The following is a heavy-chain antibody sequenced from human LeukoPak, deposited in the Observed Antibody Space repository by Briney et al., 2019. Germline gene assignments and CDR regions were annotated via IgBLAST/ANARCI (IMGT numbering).Heavy chain of an antibody. D-gene: IGHD5-12*01. J-gene: IGHJ4*02. V-gene: IGHV3-23*01. CDR3: AKARGHPWPSYYFDY. CDR2: IGGSGVT. Sequence: GGSLRLSCAASGFTFGTYAMIWVRQAPGKGLEWVSGIGGSGVTYYADSVKGRFTMSRDNSQNTLFLQMNSLRVEDTAVYYCAKARGHPWPSYYFDYWGQGTLVTVSS. CDR1: GFTFGTYA.